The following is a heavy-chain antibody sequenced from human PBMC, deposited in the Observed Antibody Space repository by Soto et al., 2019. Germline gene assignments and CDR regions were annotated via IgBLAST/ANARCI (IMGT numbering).Heavy chain of an antibody. Sequence: SETLSLTCAVYGGSFSGYYWSWIRQPPGKGLEWIGEINHSGSTNYNPSLKSRVTISVDTSKNQFSLKLSSVTAADTAVYYCARGYGRHFDYWGQGTLVTVSS. V-gene: IGHV4-34*01. CDR2: INHSGST. CDR1: GGSFSGYY. D-gene: IGHD3-10*01. J-gene: IGHJ4*02. CDR3: ARGYGRHFDY.